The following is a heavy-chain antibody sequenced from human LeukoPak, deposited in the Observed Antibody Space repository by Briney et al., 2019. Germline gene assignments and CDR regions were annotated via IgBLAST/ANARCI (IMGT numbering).Heavy chain of an antibody. CDR3: ARALSYPYYFDY. CDR1: GFTFSTYA. V-gene: IGHV3-23*01. J-gene: IGHJ4*02. CDR2: ISGSGRNT. Sequence: PGGSLRLSCAASGFTFSTYAMSWVRQAPGKGLERVSSISGSGRNTYYADSVKGRFTISRDNSKNTLYLQMNSLRAEDTAVYYCARALSYPYYFDYWGQGTLVTVSS. D-gene: IGHD1-26*01.